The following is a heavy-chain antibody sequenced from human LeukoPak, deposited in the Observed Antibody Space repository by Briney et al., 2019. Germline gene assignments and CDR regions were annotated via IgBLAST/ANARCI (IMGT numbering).Heavy chain of an antibody. V-gene: IGHV3-30*03. J-gene: IGHJ4*02. CDR1: GFIFRNYG. CDR3: VSDCSGGSCYYFDY. D-gene: IGHD2-15*01. CDR2: ISYDGSNK. Sequence: GGSLRLSCAGSGFIFRNYGMHWVRQAPGKGLEWAAVISYDGSNKYYADSVKGRFTISRDNSKNTLYLQMNSLRAEDTAVYYCVSDCSGGSCYYFDYWGQGTLVTVSS.